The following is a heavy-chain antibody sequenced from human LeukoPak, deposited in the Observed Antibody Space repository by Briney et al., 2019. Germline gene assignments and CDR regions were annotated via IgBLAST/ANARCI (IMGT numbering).Heavy chain of an antibody. D-gene: IGHD1-26*01. V-gene: IGHV4-59*08. CDR1: GGSISSYY. Sequence: SETLSLTCTVSGGSISSYYWSWIRQPPGKGLEWIGYIYYSGSTNYNPSLKSRVTISVDTSKNQFSLKLSSVTAADTAVYYCARHERGSSRHYFDYWGQGTLVTVSS. CDR2: IYYSGST. J-gene: IGHJ4*02. CDR3: ARHERGSSRHYFDY.